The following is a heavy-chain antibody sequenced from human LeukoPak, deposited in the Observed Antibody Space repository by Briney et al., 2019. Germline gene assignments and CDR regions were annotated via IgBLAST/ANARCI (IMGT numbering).Heavy chain of an antibody. CDR3: AIYCSSASCYSRGPK. CDR1: GFTFSSYW. V-gene: IGHV3-7*01. Sequence: GGSLRLSCAASGFTFSSYWMSWVRQAPGKGLEWVANINEDGSNKYYVDSVKGRFTISRDNAKNSLYLQMNSLRAEDTAVYYCAIYCSSASCYSRGPKWGQGTLITVSS. CDR2: INEDGSNK. J-gene: IGHJ4*02. D-gene: IGHD2-2*01.